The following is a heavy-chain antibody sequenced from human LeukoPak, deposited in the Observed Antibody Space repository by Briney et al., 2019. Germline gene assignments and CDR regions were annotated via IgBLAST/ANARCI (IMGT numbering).Heavy chain of an antibody. V-gene: IGHV3-30*02. J-gene: IGHJ6*03. D-gene: IGHD2-8*01. CDR1: GFDFSSYG. CDR3: AKDRCSNGVGCYYYYMDV. Sequence: PGGSLRLSCAASGFDFSSYGMHWVRQAPGKGLEWVAYIQYDGSNAQYADSVKGRFSVSRDSSKNILYLQMNSLRAEDTAVYYCAKDRCSNGVGCYYYYMDVWGKGTTVTISS. CDR2: IQYDGSNA.